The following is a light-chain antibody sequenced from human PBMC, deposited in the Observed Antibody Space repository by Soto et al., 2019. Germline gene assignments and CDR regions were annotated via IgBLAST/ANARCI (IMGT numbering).Light chain of an antibody. CDR3: QQYNSYWT. CDR2: DAS. CDR1: QSISSW. J-gene: IGKJ1*01. Sequence: DIQVTHSPSSLSASVGDRFTITCRASQSISSWLAWYQQKPGKAPKLLIYDASSLESGVPSRFSGSGSGTEFTLTISSLQPDDFATYYCQQYNSYWTFGQGTKVDVK. V-gene: IGKV1-5*01.